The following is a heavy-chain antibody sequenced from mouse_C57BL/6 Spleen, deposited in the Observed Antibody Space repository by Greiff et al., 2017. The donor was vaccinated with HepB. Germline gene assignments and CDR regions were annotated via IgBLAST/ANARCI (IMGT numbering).Heavy chain of an antibody. D-gene: IGHD4-1*01. CDR2: IYPSDSET. J-gene: IGHJ4*01. V-gene: IGHV1-61*01. Sequence: QVQLQQSGAELVRPGSSVKLSCKASGYTFTSYWMDWVKQRPGQGLEWIGNIYPSDSETHYNQKFKDKATLTVDKSSSTAYMQLSSLTSEDSAVYYCARRWDGYAMDYWGQGTSVTVSS. CDR3: ARRWDGYAMDY. CDR1: GYTFTSYW.